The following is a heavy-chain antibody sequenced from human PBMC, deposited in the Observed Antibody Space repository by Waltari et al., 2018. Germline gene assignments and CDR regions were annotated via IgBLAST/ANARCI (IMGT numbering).Heavy chain of an antibody. D-gene: IGHD2-21*02. V-gene: IGHV4-59*01. CDR1: GGSISGFY. Sequence: QVQLQESGPSLLEPSETLSLICTVSGGSISGFYWSWVRQPPGKGLDWIGYIYYTGSTNFNPSLKSRVTMSVDTSKNQFSLKLSSVTAVDTAFYYCARGGGGDWEWFDPWGQGTLVTVSS. CDR3: ARGGGGDWEWFDP. CDR2: IYYTGST. J-gene: IGHJ5*02.